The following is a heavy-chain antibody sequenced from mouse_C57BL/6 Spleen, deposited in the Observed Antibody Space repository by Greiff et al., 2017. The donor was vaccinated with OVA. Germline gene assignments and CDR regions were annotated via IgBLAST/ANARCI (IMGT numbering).Heavy chain of an antibody. V-gene: IGHV1-15*01. CDR3: TRKGYYDYDQASYWYFDV. D-gene: IGHD2-4*01. J-gene: IGHJ1*03. CDR2: IDPETGGT. CDR1: GYTFTDYE. Sequence: VQLQQSGAELVRPGASVTLSCKASGYTFTDYEMHWVKQTPVHGLEWIGAIDPETGGTAYNQKFKGKAILTADKSSSTAYMELRSLTSEDSAVYYCTRKGYYDYDQASYWYFDVWGTGTTVTVSS.